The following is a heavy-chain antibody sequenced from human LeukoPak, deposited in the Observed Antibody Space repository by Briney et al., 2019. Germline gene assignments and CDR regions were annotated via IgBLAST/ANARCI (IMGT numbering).Heavy chain of an antibody. Sequence: SQTLSLTCTVSGGSISSGSYYWSWIRQPAGKGLEWIGRIYTSGRTNYNPSLKSRVTISVDTSKNQFSLKLSSVTAADTAVYYCARVRVAYDSGGYWGQGPLVTVSS. V-gene: IGHV4-61*02. CDR3: ARVRVAYDSGGY. CDR2: IYTSGRT. CDR1: GGSISSGSYY. D-gene: IGHD1-26*01. J-gene: IGHJ4*02.